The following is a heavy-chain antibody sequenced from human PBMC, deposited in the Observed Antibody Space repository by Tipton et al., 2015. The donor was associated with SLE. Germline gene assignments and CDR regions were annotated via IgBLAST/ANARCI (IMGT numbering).Heavy chain of an antibody. CDR2: INHSGST. CDR1: GGSFSGYY. Sequence: TLSLTCAVYGGSFSGYYWSWIRQPPGKGLGWVGEINHSGSTNYNPSHKSRVTISVDTSKNQFSLKLSSVTAADTAMYYCARREGGGPSYWYFDLWGRGTLVTVSS. CDR3: ARREGGGPSYWYFDL. D-gene: IGHD3-16*01. J-gene: IGHJ2*01. V-gene: IGHV4-34*01.